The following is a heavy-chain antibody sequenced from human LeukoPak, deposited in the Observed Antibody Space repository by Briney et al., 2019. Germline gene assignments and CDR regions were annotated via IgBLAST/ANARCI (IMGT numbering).Heavy chain of an antibody. CDR3: ARQLRFLEWLIVGAFDI. J-gene: IGHJ3*02. V-gene: IGHV3-30-3*01. Sequence: PGGSLRLSCAASGFTFSSYAMPWVSQAPGKGLEWVAVISYDGSNKYYADSVKGRFTISRDNSKNTLYLQMNSLRAEDTAVYYCARQLRFLEWLIVGAFDIWGQGTMVTVSS. CDR1: GFTFSSYA. CDR2: ISYDGSNK. D-gene: IGHD3-3*01.